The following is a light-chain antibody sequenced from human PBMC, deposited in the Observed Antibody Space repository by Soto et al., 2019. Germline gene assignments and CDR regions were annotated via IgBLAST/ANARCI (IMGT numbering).Light chain of an antibody. J-gene: IGLJ2*01. CDR3: SSYTSSSTVV. V-gene: IGLV2-14*03. CDR1: SSDVGAYNY. CDR2: DVS. Sequence: QSALTQPASVSGSPGQSITISCTGTSSDVGAYNYVSWYQHHPGKAPKLLIYDVSHRPSGVSNRFSGSKSGNTASLTISGLQAEDEADYSCSSYTSSSTVVFGGGTKVTVL.